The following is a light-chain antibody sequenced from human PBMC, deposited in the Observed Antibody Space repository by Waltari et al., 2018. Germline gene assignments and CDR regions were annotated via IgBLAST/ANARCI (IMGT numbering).Light chain of an antibody. CDR3: QQGNSNPPWT. CDR1: QGISSY. J-gene: IGKJ1*01. CDR2: YAN. Sequence: DIQMSQSPSSLSASVGDRVTITCRASQGISSYLNWYQQKPGKAPKLLIYYANSLASGVPSRCSGSGSGTEFTLTISSLQPEDFATYYCQQGNSNPPWTFGQGTKVEIK. V-gene: IGKV1-39*01.